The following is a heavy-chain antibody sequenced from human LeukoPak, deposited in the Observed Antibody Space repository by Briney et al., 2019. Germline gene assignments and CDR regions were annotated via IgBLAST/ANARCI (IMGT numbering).Heavy chain of an antibody. J-gene: IGHJ4*02. CDR1: GFACNTFG. D-gene: IGHD6-6*01. V-gene: IGHV3-33*06. Sequence: GGSLRLSCAASGFACNTFGMHWVRQAPGKGMEWVAVIWYDGNNEYYADSVKGRFAISRDNSNNTLFLQMYSLRAEDTAVYYCAKDRSSSLDSWGQGTLVTVSS. CDR2: IWYDGNNE. CDR3: AKDRSSSLDS.